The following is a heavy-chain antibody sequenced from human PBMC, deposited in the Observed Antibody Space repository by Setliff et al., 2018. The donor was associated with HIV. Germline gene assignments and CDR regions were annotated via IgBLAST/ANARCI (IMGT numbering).Heavy chain of an antibody. CDR1: GGTFSSYV. V-gene: IGHV1-69*10. J-gene: IGHJ5*02. CDR2: AIPMLGIA. Sequence: SVKVSCKASGGTFSSYVINWVRQAPGQGLEWMGGAIPMLGIANHVHKFQGRVTITADKSTSTAYMELNSLRSEDTAVYYCARVRYCSGGSCYGGEYWFDPWGQGTLVTVSS. D-gene: IGHD2-15*01. CDR3: ARVRYCSGGSCYGGEYWFDP.